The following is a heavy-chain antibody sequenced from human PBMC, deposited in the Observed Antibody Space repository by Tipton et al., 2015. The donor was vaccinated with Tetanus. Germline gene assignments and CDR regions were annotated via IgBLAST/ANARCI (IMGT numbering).Heavy chain of an antibody. D-gene: IGHD1-1*01. Sequence: TLSLTCTVSGGSVSSGAYCWSWIRQHPGKGLESIGCISSRGSTYYNPSLTSRVSISVDTSKNQFSLKLTSVTAADTAIYYGARGGDNLTFQRPTGRWFDPWGHGTLVTVSS. CDR1: GGSVSSGAYC. V-gene: IGHV4-31*03. CDR2: ISSRGST. CDR3: ARGGDNLTFQRPTGRWFDP. J-gene: IGHJ5*02.